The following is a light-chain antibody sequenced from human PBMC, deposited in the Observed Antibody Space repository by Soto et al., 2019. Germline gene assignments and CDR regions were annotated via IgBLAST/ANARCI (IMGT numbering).Light chain of an antibody. CDR1: QGIRNY. J-gene: IGKJ4*01. Sequence: DIQMTQSPSSLSAFVGERVIITCRASQGIRNYLAWFQQKPGKAPKSLIYAVSRLQSGVPSKFSGSGSGTDFTLIISSLQPEDSATYYCQQYNTYPFTFGGGTKVEIK. CDR2: AVS. CDR3: QQYNTYPFT. V-gene: IGKV1-16*02.